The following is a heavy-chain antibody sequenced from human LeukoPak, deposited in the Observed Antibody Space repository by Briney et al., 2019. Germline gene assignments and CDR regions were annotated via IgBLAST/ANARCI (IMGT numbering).Heavy chain of an antibody. J-gene: IGHJ4*02. V-gene: IGHV1-18*01. CDR3: ARDDSNYVTFDY. CDR1: GYTLTSYG. D-gene: IGHD4-11*01. Sequence: ASVKVSCKASGYTLTSYGISWVRQAPGQGLEWMGWISAYNGNTNYAQKLQGRVTMTTDTSTSTAYMELRSLRSDDTAVYYCARDDSNYVTFDYWGQGTLVTVSS. CDR2: ISAYNGNT.